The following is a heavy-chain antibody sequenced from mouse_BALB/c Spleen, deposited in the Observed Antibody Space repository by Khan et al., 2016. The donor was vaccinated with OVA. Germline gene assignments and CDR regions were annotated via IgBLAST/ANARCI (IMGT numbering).Heavy chain of an antibody. Sequence: QLVQSGPGLVKPSQSLSLTCTVTGYSITSDYAWNWIRQFPGNKLEWMGYISYSGRTSYNPSLKSRISVTRDTSKNHFFLQLNSVTTEDTATYYCAMGSTYWGQGTLVTVSA. CDR2: ISYSGRT. D-gene: IGHD2-3*01. J-gene: IGHJ3*01. CDR1: GYSITSDYA. V-gene: IGHV3-2*02. CDR3: AMGSTY.